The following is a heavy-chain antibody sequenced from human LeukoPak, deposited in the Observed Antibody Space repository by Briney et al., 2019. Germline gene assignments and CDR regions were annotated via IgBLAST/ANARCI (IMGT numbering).Heavy chain of an antibody. CDR3: ARVRGSWFLDF. J-gene: IGHJ4*02. CDR2: ISGSGGST. CDR1: GFTFSSYA. V-gene: IGHV3-23*01. Sequence: GGSLRLSCAASGFTFSSYAMSWVRQAPGKGLEWVSGISGSGGSTYYAVSVKGRFTISRDNSKNTLYLQMSSLRAEDTAVYYCARVRGSWFLDFWGQGTLVTVSS. D-gene: IGHD6-13*01.